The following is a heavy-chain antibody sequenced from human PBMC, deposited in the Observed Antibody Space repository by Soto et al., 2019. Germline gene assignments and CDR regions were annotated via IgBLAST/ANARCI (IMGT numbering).Heavy chain of an antibody. CDR1: GFTFSSYA. Sequence: QVQLVESGGGVVQPGRSLRLSCAASGFTFSSYAMHWVRQAPGKGLEWVAVISYDGSNKYYADSVKGRFTISRDNSKNTLYLQMNSLRAEDTAVYYCASLAAPGYYDSSGYYRVFDYWGQGTLVTVSS. J-gene: IGHJ4*02. CDR3: ASLAAPGYYDSSGYYRVFDY. CDR2: ISYDGSNK. V-gene: IGHV3-30-3*01. D-gene: IGHD3-22*01.